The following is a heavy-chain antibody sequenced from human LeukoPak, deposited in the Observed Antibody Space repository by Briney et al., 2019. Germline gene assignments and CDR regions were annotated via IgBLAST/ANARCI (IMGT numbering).Heavy chain of an antibody. Sequence: AAVKVSCKASGYAFTSYDINWVRQATGQGLEWMGWMNPNSGNTGYAQKFQGRVTITRNTAITTAYMQLLMLRSEDKEVHYCARRFRIFGVVSATYYYYMDLWGKGTTVTLSS. V-gene: IGHV1-8*03. D-gene: IGHD3-3*01. CDR3: ARRFRIFGVVSATYYYYMDL. CDR2: MNPNSGNT. J-gene: IGHJ6*03. CDR1: GYAFTSYD.